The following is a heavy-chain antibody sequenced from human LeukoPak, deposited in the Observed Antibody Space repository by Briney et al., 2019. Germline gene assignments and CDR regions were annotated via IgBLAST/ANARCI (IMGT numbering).Heavy chain of an antibody. CDR2: IGTAGDT. CDR3: AKDTGRGSCYYFDY. CDR1: GFTFSSYD. D-gene: IGHD2-2*01. J-gene: IGHJ4*02. V-gene: IGHV3-13*01. Sequence: PGGSLRLSCAASGFTFSSYDMHWVRQATGKGLEWVSAIGTAGDTYYADSVKGRFTISRDNSKNTLYLQMNSLRAEDTAVYYCAKDTGRGSCYYFDYWGQGTLVTVSS.